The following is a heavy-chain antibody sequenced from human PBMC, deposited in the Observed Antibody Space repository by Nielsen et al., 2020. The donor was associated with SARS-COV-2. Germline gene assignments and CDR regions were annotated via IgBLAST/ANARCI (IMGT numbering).Heavy chain of an antibody. CDR1: GFSFSNYV. D-gene: IGHD3-10*01. Sequence: GESLKISCVASGFSFSNYVMNWVRQAPGKGLEWVSAISESGGATYCTDSVKGRFTISRDNSRNTLYLEMNSLRADDTAVYYCAKHEGEDWGQGTLVTVSS. CDR2: ISESGGAT. J-gene: IGHJ4*02. V-gene: IGHV3-23*01. CDR3: AKHEGED.